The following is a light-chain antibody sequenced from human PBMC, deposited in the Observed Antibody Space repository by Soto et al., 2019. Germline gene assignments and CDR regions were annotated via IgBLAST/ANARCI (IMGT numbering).Light chain of an antibody. V-gene: IGLV3-21*02. CDR2: DDS. CDR1: NIGSKS. Sequence: SYELTQPPSVSVAPGQTARITRGGNNIGSKSVHWYQQKPGQAPVLVVYDDSDRPSGITERFSGYNSGNTATLTISRVEAGDEADYYCQVWDSSSDHPYGFGTGTKLTVL. J-gene: IGLJ1*01. CDR3: QVWDSSSDHPYG.